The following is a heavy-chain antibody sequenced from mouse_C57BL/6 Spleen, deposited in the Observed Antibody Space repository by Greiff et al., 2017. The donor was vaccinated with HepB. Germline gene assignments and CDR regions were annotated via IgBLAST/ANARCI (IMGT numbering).Heavy chain of an antibody. CDR3: AKNWDYDEAMDY. CDR2: IWRGGST. J-gene: IGHJ4*01. Sequence: VQRVESGPGLVQPSQSLSITCTVSGFSLTSYGVHWVRQSPGKGLEWLGVIWRGGSTDYNAAFMSRLSITKDNSKSQVFFKMNSLQADDTAIYYCAKNWDYDEAMDYWGQGTSVTVSS. CDR1: GFSLTSYG. V-gene: IGHV2-5*01. D-gene: IGHD2-4*01.